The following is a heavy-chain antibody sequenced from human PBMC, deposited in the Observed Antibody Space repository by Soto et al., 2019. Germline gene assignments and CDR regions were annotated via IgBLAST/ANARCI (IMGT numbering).Heavy chain of an antibody. Sequence: SETLSLTCAVSGGSISSGGYSWSWIRQPPGKGLEWIGYIYHSGSTYYNPSLKSRVTISVDTSKNQFSLKLSSVTAADTAVYYCARRWGSKGYYYYGMDVWGQGTTVTVSS. CDR3: ARRWGSKGYYYYGMDV. CDR1: GGSISSGGYS. CDR2: IYHSGST. V-gene: IGHV4-30-2*03. J-gene: IGHJ6*02. D-gene: IGHD3-16*01.